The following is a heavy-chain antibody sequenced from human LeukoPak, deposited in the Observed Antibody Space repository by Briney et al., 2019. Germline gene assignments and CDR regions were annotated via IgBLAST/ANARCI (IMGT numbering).Heavy chain of an antibody. V-gene: IGHV5-51*03. J-gene: IGHJ4*02. CDR3: TRRDDSTWTFDY. Sequence: GKSLKISCKGSGYSFSNYWIAWVRQMPGKGLEWMGIIYPGDSDARYSPSFQGQVTLSADKSINTAYLQWSSLKASDTAIYYCTRRDDSTWTFDYWGQGTLVTVSS. D-gene: IGHD6-13*01. CDR1: GYSFSNYW. CDR2: IYPGDSDA.